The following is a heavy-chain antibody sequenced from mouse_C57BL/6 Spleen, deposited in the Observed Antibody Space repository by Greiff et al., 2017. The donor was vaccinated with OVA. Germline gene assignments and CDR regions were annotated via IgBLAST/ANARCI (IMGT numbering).Heavy chain of an antibody. J-gene: IGHJ4*01. D-gene: IGHD1-1*01. Sequence: QVQLQQPGAELVRPGSSVKLSCKASGYTFTSYWMHWVKQRPIQGLEWIGNIDPSDSETHYNQKFKDKATLTVDKSSSTAYMQLSSLTSEDSAVYDCERRITTVVATDYYAMDYWGQGTSVTVAS. CDR3: ERRITTVVATDYYAMDY. V-gene: IGHV1-52*01. CDR2: IDPSDSET. CDR1: GYTFTSYW.